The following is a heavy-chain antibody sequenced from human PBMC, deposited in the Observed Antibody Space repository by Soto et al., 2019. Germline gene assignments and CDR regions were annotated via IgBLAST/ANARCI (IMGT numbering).Heavy chain of an antibody. CDR3: ARLVIYCSGGSCYFGWFDP. CDR2: IYYSGST. CDR1: GGSISSYY. J-gene: IGHJ5*02. D-gene: IGHD2-15*01. Sequence: SETLSLTCTVSGGSISSYYWSWIRQPPGKGLEWIGYIYYSGSTNYNPSLKSRVTISVDTSKNQFSLKLSSVTAADTAVYYCARLVIYCSGGSCYFGWFDPWGQGTLVTVSS. V-gene: IGHV4-59*08.